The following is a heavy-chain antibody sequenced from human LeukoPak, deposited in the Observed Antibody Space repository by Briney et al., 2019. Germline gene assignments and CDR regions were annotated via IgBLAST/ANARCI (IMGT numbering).Heavy chain of an antibody. CDR3: AAGDDSSGYLDY. Sequence: GGSLRLSCAASGFTVSSNYMSWVRQAPGKGLEWVSVIYSGGSTYYADSVKGRFTISRDNSKNTLNLQMNSLRAEDTAVYYCAAGDDSSGYLDYWGQGTLVTVSS. D-gene: IGHD3-22*01. J-gene: IGHJ4*02. V-gene: IGHV3-53*01. CDR2: IYSGGST. CDR1: GFTVSSNY.